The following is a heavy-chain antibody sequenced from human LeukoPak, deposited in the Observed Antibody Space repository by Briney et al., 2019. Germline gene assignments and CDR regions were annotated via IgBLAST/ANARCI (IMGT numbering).Heavy chain of an antibody. CDR2: IRSKASGGAI. D-gene: IGHD4-17*01. CDR3: TREVDGVSAY. V-gene: IGHV3-49*04. CDR1: GFNFGNYA. J-gene: IGHJ4*02. Sequence: GGSLRLSCTASGFNFGNYAMSWVRQAPGKGLEWLGFIRSKASGGAIEYDPSVDGRFTISRDDSKSIAYLQMTSLKTENTATYFCTREVDGVSAYWGQGTLATVSS.